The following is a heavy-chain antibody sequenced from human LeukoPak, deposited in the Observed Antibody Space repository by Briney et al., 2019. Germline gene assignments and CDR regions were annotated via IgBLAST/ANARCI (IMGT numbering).Heavy chain of an antibody. J-gene: IGHJ5*02. V-gene: IGHV1-2*02. CDR1: GYTFTGYY. Sequence: ASVKVSCKASGYTFTGYYMHWVRQAPGQGLEWMGWINPNSGGTNYAQKFQGRVTMTRDTSISTAYMEVSRLRSDDTAVYYCARDSKVENGWFGSNWFDPWGQGTLVTVSS. CDR2: INPNSGGT. D-gene: IGHD3-10*01. CDR3: ARDSKVENGWFGSNWFDP.